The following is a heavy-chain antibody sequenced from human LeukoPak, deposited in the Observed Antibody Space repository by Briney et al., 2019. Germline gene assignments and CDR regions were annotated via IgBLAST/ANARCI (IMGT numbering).Heavy chain of an antibody. D-gene: IGHD6-19*01. Sequence: SETLSLTCTVSGDSISGYYWSWIRQPPGMGLECIGYIHYSGTTRYNPSLNSRVTMAVDTSKNQISLKLSSVTAADTAVYYCARDPGGAKSSGWYTKLRRANAFDIWGQGTMVTVSS. J-gene: IGHJ3*02. CDR1: GDSISGYY. CDR3: ARDPGGAKSSGWYTKLRRANAFDI. CDR2: IHYSGTT. V-gene: IGHV4-59*12.